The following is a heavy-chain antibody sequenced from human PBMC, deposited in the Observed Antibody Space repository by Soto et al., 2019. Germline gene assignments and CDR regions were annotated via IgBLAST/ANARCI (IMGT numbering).Heavy chain of an antibody. J-gene: IGHJ6*02. D-gene: IGHD6-13*01. Sequence: GGSLRLSXAASGFTFSSYSMNWVRQAPGKGLEWVSSISSSSSYIYYADSVKGRFTISRDNAKNSLYLQMNSLRAEDTAVYYCARGQGGAAAEHYYYYYGMDVWGQGTTVTVSS. CDR2: ISSSSSYI. V-gene: IGHV3-21*01. CDR3: ARGQGGAAAEHYYYYYGMDV. CDR1: GFTFSSYS.